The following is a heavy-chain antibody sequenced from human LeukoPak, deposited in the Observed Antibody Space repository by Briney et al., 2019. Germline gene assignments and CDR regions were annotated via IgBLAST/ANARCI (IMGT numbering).Heavy chain of an antibody. CDR3: ARDRHSGMTWDY. CDR1: GFTFSDYY. D-gene: IGHD3-10*01. J-gene: IGHJ4*02. CDR2: ISSSGSTI. V-gene: IGHV3-11*04. Sequence: PGGSLRLSCAASGFTFSDYYLSWIRQAPGKGLEWVSYISSSGSTIYYADSVKGRFTISRDNAKNSLYLQMNSLRAEDTAVYYCARDRHSGMTWDYWGQGTLVTVSS.